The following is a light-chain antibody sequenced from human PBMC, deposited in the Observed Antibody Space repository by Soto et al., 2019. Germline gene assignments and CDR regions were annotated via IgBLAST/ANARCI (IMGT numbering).Light chain of an antibody. J-gene: IGKJ4*01. CDR2: DAS. CDR1: QDIGSA. CDR3: QQYDISPGT. Sequence: EVVLTQSPATLSVSPGDRATLSCRASQDIGSAVAWYHQRSGQAPRLLIFDASIRVPTTPARFSGSVSGTEFTLTISSLESEDFAVYYCQQYDISPGTFGGGTKVDIK. V-gene: IGKV3-15*01.